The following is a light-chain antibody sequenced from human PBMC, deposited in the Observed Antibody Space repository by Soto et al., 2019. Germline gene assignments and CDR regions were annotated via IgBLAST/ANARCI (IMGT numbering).Light chain of an antibody. CDR2: EVS. CDR1: SSDVGSYNV. Sequence: QSVLTQPASVSGSPGQSITISCTGTSSDVGSYNVVSWYQQHPGKAPKLMIYEVSKRPSGVSDRFSGSKSGNTASLTISGLQAEDEADYHCCSHGDSSPAYVVGTGTKVTDL. V-gene: IGLV2-23*02. CDR3: CSHGDSSPAYV. J-gene: IGLJ1*01.